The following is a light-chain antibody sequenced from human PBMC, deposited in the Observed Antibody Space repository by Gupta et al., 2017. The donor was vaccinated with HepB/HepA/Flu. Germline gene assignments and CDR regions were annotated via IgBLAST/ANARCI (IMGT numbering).Light chain of an antibody. V-gene: IGLV1-51*01. CDR1: SSKIGNNY. CDR3: GTWDSSRSAVV. J-gene: IGLJ3*02. Sequence: QSVLTQPPPVSAAPGQKVTISCSGNSSKIGNNYVSWYQQGPGTAPKLLIYGNNNRPSGIPDRFSGSKYGTSATLGITGLQTGDEADYFCGTWDSSRSAVVFGGGTKLTVL. CDR2: GNN.